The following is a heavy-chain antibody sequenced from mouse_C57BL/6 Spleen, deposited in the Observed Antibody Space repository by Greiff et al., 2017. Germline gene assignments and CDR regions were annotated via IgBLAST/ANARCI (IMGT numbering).Heavy chain of an antibody. CDR2: ISDGGSYT. CDR1: GFTFSSYA. CDR3: ARDRYYGSSLYWYFDV. J-gene: IGHJ1*03. Sequence: EVKLVESGGGLVKPGGSLKLSCAASGFTFSSYAMSWVRQTPEKRLEWVATISDGGSYTYYPDNVKGRFTISRDNAKNNLYLQMSHLKSEDTAMYYCARDRYYGSSLYWYFDVWGTGTTVTVSS. V-gene: IGHV5-4*01. D-gene: IGHD1-1*01.